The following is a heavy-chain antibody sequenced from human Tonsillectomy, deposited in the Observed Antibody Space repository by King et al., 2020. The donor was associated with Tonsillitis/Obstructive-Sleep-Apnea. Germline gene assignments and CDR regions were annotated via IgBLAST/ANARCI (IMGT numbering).Heavy chain of an antibody. V-gene: IGHV5-51*01. CDR2: IYVGDFDT. CDR3: ARMNHDYDFDS. J-gene: IGHJ4*02. D-gene: IGHD4-17*01. CDR1: GYTFNKFW. Sequence: QLVQSGAELKKPGESLKISCQGSGYTFNKFWIGWVRQMPGKGLEWMGIIYVGDFDTRYSPSFQGQVTISVDKSINTAYLQWSSLRASDTAMYYCARMNHDYDFDSWGQGTLVTVSA.